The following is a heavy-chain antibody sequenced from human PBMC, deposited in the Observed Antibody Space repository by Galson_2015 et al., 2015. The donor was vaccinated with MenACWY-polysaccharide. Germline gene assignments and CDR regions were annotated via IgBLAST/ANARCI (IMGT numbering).Heavy chain of an antibody. CDR3: ARAYVRRSRRPDY. V-gene: IGHV1-3*01. D-gene: IGHD3-10*02. CDR1: GYAFTNFA. J-gene: IGHJ4*02. Sequence: SVKVSCKASGYAFTNFATHWVRQAPGQGLEWMGWINAGNGDTKYSQKFQGRVTLIVDTSATTAYMQLSSLRPEDTALYYCARAYVRRSRRPDYWGQGTLVTVSS. CDR2: INAGNGDT.